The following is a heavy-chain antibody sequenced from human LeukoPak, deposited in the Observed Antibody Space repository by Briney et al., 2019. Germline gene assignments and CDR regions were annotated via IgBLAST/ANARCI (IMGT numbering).Heavy chain of an antibody. CDR1: GYTFTSYD. CDR2: VNPNSGNT. Sequence: ASVKVSCKASGYTFTSYDINWVRQATGQGLEWMGWVNPNSGNTGYAQKFQGRVTMTRNTSISTAYMELSSLRSEDTAVYYCARGSSSWYGSDYWGQGTLVTVSS. CDR3: ARGSSSWYGSDY. D-gene: IGHD6-13*01. V-gene: IGHV1-8*01. J-gene: IGHJ4*02.